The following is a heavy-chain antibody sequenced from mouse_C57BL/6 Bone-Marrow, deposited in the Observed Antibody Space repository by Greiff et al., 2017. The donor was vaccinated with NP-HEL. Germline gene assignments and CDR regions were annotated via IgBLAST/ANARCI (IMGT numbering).Heavy chain of an antibody. D-gene: IGHD4-1*02. J-gene: IGHJ1*03. Sequence: VQLQQPGAELVRPGTSVKLSCKASGYTFTSYWMHWVKQRPGQGLEWIGVIDPSDSYTNYNQKFKGKATLTVDTSSSTAYMQLSSLTSEDSAVYYCARSTPYWYFDVWGTGTTVTVSS. CDR3: ARSTPYWYFDV. CDR2: IDPSDSYT. CDR1: GYTFTSYW. V-gene: IGHV1-59*01.